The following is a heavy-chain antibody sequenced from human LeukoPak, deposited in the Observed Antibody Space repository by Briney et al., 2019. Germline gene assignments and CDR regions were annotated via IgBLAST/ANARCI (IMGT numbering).Heavy chain of an antibody. D-gene: IGHD6-13*01. Sequence: GGSLRLSCAASGFTFSSYSMNWVRQAPGKGLEWVSSISSSSSYIYYADSVKGRFTISRDNAKNSLYLQMNSLRAEDTAVYYCARTAAGMMGEGYNWFDPWGQGTLVTVSS. V-gene: IGHV3-21*01. J-gene: IGHJ5*02. CDR1: GFTFSSYS. CDR2: ISSSSSYI. CDR3: ARTAAGMMGEGYNWFDP.